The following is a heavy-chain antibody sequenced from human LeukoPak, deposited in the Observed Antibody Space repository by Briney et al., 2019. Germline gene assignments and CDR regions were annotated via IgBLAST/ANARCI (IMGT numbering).Heavy chain of an antibody. J-gene: IGHJ4*02. CDR1: GRSISSYY. CDR3: ARELAPLYYFDY. CDR2: IYYSGST. V-gene: IGHV4-59*01. Sequence: SATLSLTCTVSGRSISSYYWSWIRQPPGKGLEWIGYIYYSGSTNYNPSLKSRVTISVDTPKNQFSLKLSSVTAADTAVYYCARELAPLYYFDYWGQGTLVTVSS.